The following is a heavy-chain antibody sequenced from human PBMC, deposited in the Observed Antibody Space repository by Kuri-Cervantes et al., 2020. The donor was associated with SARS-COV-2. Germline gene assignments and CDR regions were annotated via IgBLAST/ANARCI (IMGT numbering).Heavy chain of an antibody. CDR2: ISSSSSYI. D-gene: IGHD3-3*01. J-gene: IGHJ6*02. CDR3: ARDWDYDFWSGYSQNYYYYYGMDV. CDR1: GFTFSSYS. Sequence: GGSLRLSCAASGFTFSSYSMNWVRQAPGKGLEWVSSISSSSSYIYYADSVKGRFTISRDNAKNSLYLQMNSLRDEDTAVYYCARDWDYDFWSGYSQNYYYYYGMDVWGQGTTVTVSS. V-gene: IGHV3-21*01.